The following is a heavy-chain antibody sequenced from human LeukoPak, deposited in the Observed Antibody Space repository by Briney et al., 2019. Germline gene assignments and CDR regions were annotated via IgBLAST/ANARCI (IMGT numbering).Heavy chain of an antibody. J-gene: IGHJ4*02. CDR2: ISGSGGST. CDR1: GFTFSSYA. V-gene: IGHV3-23*01. CDR3: AKDYYGSGSYEFDY. Sequence: GGSLRLSCAASGFTFSSYAMSRVRQAPGKGLEWVSAISGSGGSTYYADSVKGRFTISRDNSKNTLYLQMNSLRAEDTAVYYCAKDYYGSGSYEFDYWGQGTLATVSS. D-gene: IGHD3-10*01.